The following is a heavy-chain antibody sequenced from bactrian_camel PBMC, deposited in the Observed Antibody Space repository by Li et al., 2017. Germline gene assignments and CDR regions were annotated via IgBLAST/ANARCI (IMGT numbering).Heavy chain of an antibody. D-gene: IGHD3*01. J-gene: IGHJ4*01. CDR1: RKIISSNC. CDR3: AADVIPLLWGGSWTAEY. Sequence: HVQLVESGGGSAQAGGSLRLSCVASRKIISSNCLGWFRQNTGEEREVVTAIYNGGSTTYYADAVKGRFTISQDYAKNTVYLQMNSLKPEDTAMYYCAADVIPLLWGGSWTAEYWGQGTQVTVS. CDR2: IYNGGSTT. V-gene: IGHV3S54*01.